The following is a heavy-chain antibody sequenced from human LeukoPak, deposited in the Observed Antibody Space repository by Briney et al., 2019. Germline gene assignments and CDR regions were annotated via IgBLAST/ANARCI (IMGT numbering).Heavy chain of an antibody. D-gene: IGHD3-9*01. CDR2: ISGTGGSA. CDR3: AKDQGGRYYDILAGYYPENFFDY. Sequence: GSLRLSCSASGFTFSSYAMSWVRQAPGKGLEWVSTISGTGGSAKYADSVKGRFTSSRDNSKDTLYLQMNGLRAEDTAVYYCAKDQGGRYYDILAGYYPENFFDYWGQGTLVTVSP. CDR1: GFTFSSYA. J-gene: IGHJ4*02. V-gene: IGHV3-23*01.